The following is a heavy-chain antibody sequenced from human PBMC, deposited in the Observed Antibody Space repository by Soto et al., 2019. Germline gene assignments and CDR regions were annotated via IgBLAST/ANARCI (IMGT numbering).Heavy chain of an antibody. D-gene: IGHD3-22*01. V-gene: IGHV3-30*18. Sequence: QVQLVESGGGVVQPGRSLRLSCAASGFTFSSYGMHWVRQAPGKGLEGVAVISDDGSNKYYADSLKGRFTISRDNSKNPLYLQMNSLRAEDTAVYYCAKEWVYDTSGWSFDYWGQGTLVTVSS. CDR1: GFTFSSYG. J-gene: IGHJ4*02. CDR2: ISDDGSNK. CDR3: AKEWVYDTSGWSFDY.